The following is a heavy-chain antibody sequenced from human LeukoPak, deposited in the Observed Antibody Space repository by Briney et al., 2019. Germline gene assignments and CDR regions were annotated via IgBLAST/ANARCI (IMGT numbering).Heavy chain of an antibody. D-gene: IGHD3-10*01. CDR3: ASGGSGSYYMGNNWFDP. J-gene: IGHJ5*02. CDR1: GFTVSSNY. Sequence: GGSLRLSCAASGFTVSSNYMSWVRQAPGKGLEWVSVIYSGGSTYYADSVKGRFTISRDNSKNTLYLQMNSLRAEDTAVYYCASGGSGSYYMGNNWFDPWGQGTLVTVSS. CDR2: IYSGGST. V-gene: IGHV3-66*01.